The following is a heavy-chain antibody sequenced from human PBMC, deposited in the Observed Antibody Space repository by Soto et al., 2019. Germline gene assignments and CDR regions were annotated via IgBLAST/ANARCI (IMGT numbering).Heavy chain of an antibody. CDR2: INHSGST. J-gene: IGHJ4*02. CDR3: AKDPNGDYVGAFDS. Sequence: PSETLSLTCAVYGGSFSGYYWGWIRQPPGKGLEWIGEINHSGSTNYNPSLKSRVTISVDTSKNTVFLQMNSLRADDTAVYYCAKDPNGDYVGAFDSWGQGTLVTVSS. V-gene: IGHV4-34*01. D-gene: IGHD4-17*01. CDR1: GGSFSGYY.